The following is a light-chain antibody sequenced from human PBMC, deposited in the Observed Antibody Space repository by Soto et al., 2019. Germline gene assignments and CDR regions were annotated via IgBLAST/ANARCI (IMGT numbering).Light chain of an antibody. J-gene: IGKJ1*01. CDR3: QQYDTYSRT. Sequence: DIQMPQSPSTLSAPVGARVSLACRASQSISSSLAWYQQKPGKAPRVLIDDASSFESGVPSRFSGSGSGTEFTLTISSLQPDDFATYYCQQYDTYSRTFGQGTKVDIK. CDR1: QSISSS. V-gene: IGKV1-5*01. CDR2: DAS.